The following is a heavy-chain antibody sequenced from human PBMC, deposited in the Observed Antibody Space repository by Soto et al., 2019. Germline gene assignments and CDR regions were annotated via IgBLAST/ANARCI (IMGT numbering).Heavy chain of an antibody. CDR1: GFTFDDYA. CDR2: ISWNSGSI. CDR3: AGGSSGYPDAFDI. D-gene: IGHD3-22*01. J-gene: IGHJ3*02. Sequence: EVQLVESGGGLVQPGRSLRLSCAASGFTFDDYAMHWVRQAPGKGLEWVSGISWNSGSIGYADSVKGRFTISRDNAKNSLYLQMNSLRAEDTALYYCAGGSSGYPDAFDIWGQGTMVTVSS. V-gene: IGHV3-9*01.